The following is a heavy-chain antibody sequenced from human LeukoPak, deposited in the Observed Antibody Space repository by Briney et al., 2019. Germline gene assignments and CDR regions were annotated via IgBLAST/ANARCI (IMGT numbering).Heavy chain of an antibody. CDR3: ARGRVQAY. V-gene: IGHV4-34*01. Sequence: SETLSLTCAVYGGSFSGYYWSWIRQPPGKGLEWIGEINHSGSTNYNPSLKSRVTISVDTSKNQFSLKLCSVTAADTAVYYCARGRVQAYWGQGTLVTVSS. CDR2: INHSGST. CDR1: GGSFSGYY. D-gene: IGHD3-10*01. J-gene: IGHJ4*02.